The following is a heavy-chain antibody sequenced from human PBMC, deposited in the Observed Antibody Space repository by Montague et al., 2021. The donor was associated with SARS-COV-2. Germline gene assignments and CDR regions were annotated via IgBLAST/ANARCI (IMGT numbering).Heavy chain of an antibody. Sequence: TLSLTCTVSGCSISSGGYYLSWIHQHPGKGLEWIGYIYYSGSTYSNPSLKSRVTISVDTSKNQFSLKLSSVTAADTAVYYCARALRRVVIKHFDYWGQGTLVTVSS. CDR1: GCSISSGGYY. V-gene: IGHV4-31*03. CDR2: IYYSGST. CDR3: ARALRRVVIKHFDY. J-gene: IGHJ4*02. D-gene: IGHD3-3*01.